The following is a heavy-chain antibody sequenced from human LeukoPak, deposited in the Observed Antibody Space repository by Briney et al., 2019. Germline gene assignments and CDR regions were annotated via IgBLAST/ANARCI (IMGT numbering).Heavy chain of an antibody. J-gene: IGHJ5*02. Sequence: ASVKVSCKASGYTFTGYYIHWVRQAPGQGLEWMGWINPNSGGINYAQKFQGRVTMTRDTSISTAYMELSRLTSDDTAIYYCAREVSSAWGQGTLVTVSS. CDR3: AREVSSA. V-gene: IGHV1-2*02. CDR2: INPNSGGI. CDR1: GYTFTGYY.